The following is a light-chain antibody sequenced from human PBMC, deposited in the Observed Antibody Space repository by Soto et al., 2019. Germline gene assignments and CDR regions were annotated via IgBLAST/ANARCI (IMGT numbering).Light chain of an antibody. CDR3: QQYNSYSPWT. CDR2: KAS. Sequence: DIQMTQSTSTLSASVGDRVTITCRASQCISSWLAWYQQKPGKAPKRLIYKASSLESGVPSRFSGSGSGTEFALTISSLQPDDFATYYCQQYNSYSPWTFGQGTKVEIK. CDR1: QCISSW. V-gene: IGKV1-5*03. J-gene: IGKJ1*01.